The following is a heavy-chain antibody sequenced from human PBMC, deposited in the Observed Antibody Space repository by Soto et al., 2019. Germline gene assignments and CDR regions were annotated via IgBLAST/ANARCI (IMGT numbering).Heavy chain of an antibody. J-gene: IGHJ4*02. CDR3: ARHRGYYDILTGYYTELNFDY. V-gene: IGHV4-39*01. CDR1: GGSISSSSYY. D-gene: IGHD3-9*01. Sequence: LSLTCTVSGGSISSSSYYWGWIRQPPGKGLEWIGSIYYSGSTYYNPSLKSRVTISVDTSKNQFSLKLSSVTAADTAVYYCARHRGYYDILTGYYTELNFDYWGQGTLVTVSS. CDR2: IYYSGST.